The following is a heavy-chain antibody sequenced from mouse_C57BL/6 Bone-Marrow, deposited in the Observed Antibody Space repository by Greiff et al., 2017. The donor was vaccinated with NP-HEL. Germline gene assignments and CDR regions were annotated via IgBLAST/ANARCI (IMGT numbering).Heavy chain of an antibody. CDR3: ASALRRGAWFAY. J-gene: IGHJ3*01. CDR2: IDPSDSYT. D-gene: IGHD1-2*01. V-gene: IGHV1-69*01. CDR1: GYTFTSYW. Sequence: QVQLQQPGAELVMPGASVKLSCKASGYTFTSYWMHWVKQRPGQDLEWIGEIDPSDSYTNYNQKFKGKSTLTVDKSSSTAYMQLSSLTSEDSAVYYCASALRRGAWFAYWGQGTLVTVSA.